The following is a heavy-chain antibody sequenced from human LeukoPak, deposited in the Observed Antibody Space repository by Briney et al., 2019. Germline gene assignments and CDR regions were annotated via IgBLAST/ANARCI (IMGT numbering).Heavy chain of an antibody. J-gene: IGHJ2*01. CDR1: GFTFSSYD. CDR2: IGTAGEI. CDR3: ARAAYSSTWYSRYFDL. Sequence: GGSLRLSCAASGFTFSSYDIHWVRQATGKGLEWVSGIGTAGEIYYPGSVKGRFTISRENAKNSLYLQMSSLRAGDTAVYYRARAAYSSTWYSRYFDLWGRGTLVTVSS. D-gene: IGHD6-13*01. V-gene: IGHV3-13*01.